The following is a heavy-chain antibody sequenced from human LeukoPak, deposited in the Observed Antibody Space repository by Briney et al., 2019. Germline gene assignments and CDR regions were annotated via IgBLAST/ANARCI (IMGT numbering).Heavy chain of an antibody. Sequence: SETLSLTCAVYGGSFSDYYWSWIRQPPGKGLEWIGYIYYSGTTNYNPYLKSRVTISVDTSKNQFSMKLRSVTAADTAVYYCARGGWSAFDIWGQGTMVTVSS. CDR1: GGSFSDYY. V-gene: IGHV4-59*01. D-gene: IGHD3-10*01. CDR3: ARGGWSAFDI. CDR2: IYYSGTT. J-gene: IGHJ3*02.